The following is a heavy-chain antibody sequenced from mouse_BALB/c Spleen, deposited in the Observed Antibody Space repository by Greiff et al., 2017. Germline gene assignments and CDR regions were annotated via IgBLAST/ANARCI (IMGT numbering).Heavy chain of an antibody. J-gene: IGHJ2*01. D-gene: IGHD1-1*01. Sequence: EVKLVESGGGLVQPGGSRTLSCAASGFTFSSFGMHWVRQAPEKGLEWVAYISSGSSTIYYADTVNGRYTISSDKPKNTLFLQMTSLSSEDTAKCYYAREYYGSRDYWGQGTTLTVSS. CDR2: ISSGSSTI. V-gene: IGHV5-17*02. CDR1: GFTFSSFG. CDR3: AREYYGSRDY.